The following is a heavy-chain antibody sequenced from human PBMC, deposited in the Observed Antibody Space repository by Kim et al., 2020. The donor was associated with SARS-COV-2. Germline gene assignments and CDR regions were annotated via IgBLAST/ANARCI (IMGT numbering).Heavy chain of an antibody. Sequence: TSYAQKCQGRVTMTTDKSTSTVYMGLSSLRSEDTAVYYCARPSLRYYVDYWGQGTLVTVSS. J-gene: IGHJ4*02. CDR2: T. CDR3: ARPSLRYYVDY. V-gene: IGHV1-46*01.